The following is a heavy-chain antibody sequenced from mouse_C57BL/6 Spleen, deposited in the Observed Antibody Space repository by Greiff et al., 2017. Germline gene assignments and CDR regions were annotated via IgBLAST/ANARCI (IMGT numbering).Heavy chain of an antibody. V-gene: IGHV10-3*01. D-gene: IGHD2-4*01. CDR3: VSENYDSDARYWYFDV. CDR1: GFTFNTYA. Sequence: DVMLVESGGGLVQPKGSLKLSCAASGFTFNTYAMHWVRQGPGKGLEWVARIRSKSSSYATYYADSVKDRFTISRDDSQIMLYLQMNKLNTDDTAMYYCVSENYDSDARYWYFDVWGTGTTVTVSS. J-gene: IGHJ1*03. CDR2: IRSKSSSYAT.